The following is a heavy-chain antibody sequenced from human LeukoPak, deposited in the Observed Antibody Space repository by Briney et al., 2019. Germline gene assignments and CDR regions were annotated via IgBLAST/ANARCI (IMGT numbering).Heavy chain of an antibody. Sequence: GASVKVSCKASGYTFTGYYMHWVRQAPGQGLEWMGRINPNSGGTNYAQKFQGRVTMTRDTSISTAYMELSRLRSDDTAVYYCAREVVRGVIIKGFDYWGQGTLVTVSS. V-gene: IGHV1-2*06. CDR1: GYTFTGYY. D-gene: IGHD3-10*01. CDR2: INPNSGGT. CDR3: AREVVRGVIIKGFDY. J-gene: IGHJ4*02.